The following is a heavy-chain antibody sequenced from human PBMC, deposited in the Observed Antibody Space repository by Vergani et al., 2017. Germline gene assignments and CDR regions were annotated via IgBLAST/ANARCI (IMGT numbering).Heavy chain of an antibody. V-gene: IGHV3-30*02. Sequence: QVQLVESGGGVVQPGGSLRLSCAASGFTFSNYGMYWVRQAPGKGLEWVAFIRYDENNKFYGDSVKGRFTISRENSKNTLYLRMNSLRPEDTAVYYCAKDLGYCRGDNCYPLLGDHSYYYGMDVWAKGPRSPSP. CDR1: GFTFSNYG. CDR3: AKDLGYCRGDNCYPLLGDHSYYYGMDV. J-gene: IGHJ6*02. CDR2: IRYDENNK. D-gene: IGHD2-15*01.